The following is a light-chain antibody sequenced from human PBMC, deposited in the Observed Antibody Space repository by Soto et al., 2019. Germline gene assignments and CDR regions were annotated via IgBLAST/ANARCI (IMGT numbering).Light chain of an antibody. CDR1: QSVSSN. V-gene: IGKV3-20*01. CDR2: GAS. Sequence: EIVMAQSPATLSVSPGERTTLSCRASQSVSSNLAWYQQKPGQAPRLLIYGASNRATGIPDRFSGSGSGTGFTLTISRLEPEEFAVYYCQQYGSSGTFGQGTKVDIK. CDR3: QQYGSSGT. J-gene: IGKJ1*01.